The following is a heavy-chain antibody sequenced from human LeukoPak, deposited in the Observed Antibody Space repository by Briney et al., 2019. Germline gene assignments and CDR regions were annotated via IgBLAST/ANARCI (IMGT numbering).Heavy chain of an antibody. V-gene: IGHV4-34*01. CDR1: GGSFSDYY. J-gene: IGHJ2*01. Sequence: PSETLSLTCAVYGGSFSDYYWVWIRQPPGKGLEWIGEINHSGSTSYNPSLKSQVTISVDTSKNQFSLKLSSVTAVDTAVYYCANYRGYFDLWGRGTLVTVSS. CDR3: ANYRGYFDL. CDR2: INHSGST. D-gene: IGHD4-23*01.